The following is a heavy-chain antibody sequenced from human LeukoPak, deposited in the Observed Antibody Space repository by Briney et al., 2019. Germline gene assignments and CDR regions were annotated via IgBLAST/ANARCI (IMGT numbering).Heavy chain of an antibody. J-gene: IGHJ3*02. CDR1: GYTFTSYG. V-gene: IGHV1-18*01. Sequence: GASVKVSCKASGYTFTSYGISWVRQAPGQGLEWMGCISAYNGNTNYAQKLQGRVTMTTDTSTRTAYMELRSLRSDDTAVYYCARQYSSGWYMSAFDIWGQGTMVTVSS. CDR2: ISAYNGNT. D-gene: IGHD6-19*01. CDR3: ARQYSSGWYMSAFDI.